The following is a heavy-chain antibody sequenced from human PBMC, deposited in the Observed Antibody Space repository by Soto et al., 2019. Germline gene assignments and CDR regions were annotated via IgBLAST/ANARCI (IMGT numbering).Heavy chain of an antibody. CDR1: GFTFSSYG. CDR2: ISYDGSNK. V-gene: IGHV3-30*18. Sequence: QVQLVESGGGVVQPGRSLRLSCAASGFTFSSYGMHWVRQAPGKGLEWVAVISYDGSNKYYADSVKGRFTISRDNSKNTRYLQMNSLRAEDTAVYYCAKDLGSGWPNYYYGIDVWGQGTTVTVSS. J-gene: IGHJ6*02. CDR3: AKDLGSGWPNYYYGIDV. D-gene: IGHD6-19*01.